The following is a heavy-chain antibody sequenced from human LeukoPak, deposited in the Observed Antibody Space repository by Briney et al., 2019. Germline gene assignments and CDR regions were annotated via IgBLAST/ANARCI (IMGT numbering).Heavy chain of an antibody. Sequence: SETLSLTCTVSGGSISSYYWSWIRQPPGKGLEWIGYIYYSGSTNYNPSLKSRVTISVDTSKNQFSLKLSSVTAADTAVYHCAREGSSGSFDYWGQGTLVTVSS. CDR2: IYYSGST. CDR3: AREGSSGSFDY. V-gene: IGHV4-59*01. CDR1: GGSISSYY. J-gene: IGHJ4*02. D-gene: IGHD3-22*01.